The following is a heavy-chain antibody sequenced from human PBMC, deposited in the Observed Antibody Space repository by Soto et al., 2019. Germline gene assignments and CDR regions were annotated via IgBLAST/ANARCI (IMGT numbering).Heavy chain of an antibody. CDR2: IYYSGST. J-gene: IGHJ6*02. CDR3: ARGPGVVPAAPRGMDV. Sequence: LSLTCTVSGGSISSGDYYWSWIRQPPGKGLEWIGYIYYSGSTYYNPSLKSRVTISVDTSKNQFSLKLSSVTAADTAVYYCARGPGVVPAAPRGMDVWGQGTTVTV. CDR1: GGSISSGDYY. D-gene: IGHD2-2*01. V-gene: IGHV4-30-4*01.